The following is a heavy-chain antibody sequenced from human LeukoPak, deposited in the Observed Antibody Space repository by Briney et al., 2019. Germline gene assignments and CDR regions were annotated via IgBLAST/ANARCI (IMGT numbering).Heavy chain of an antibody. D-gene: IGHD3-3*01. CDR2: TYYRSKWYN. CDR1: GDSVSSNSAA. Sequence: SQTLSLTCAISGDSVSSNSAAWNWIRQSRSRGLEWLGRTYYRSKWYNDYAVSVKSRITINPDTSKNQFSLQLNSVTPEDTAVYYCARDVDFWGGYSYYFDYWGQGTLVTVSS. J-gene: IGHJ4*02. V-gene: IGHV6-1*01. CDR3: ARDVDFWGGYSYYFDY.